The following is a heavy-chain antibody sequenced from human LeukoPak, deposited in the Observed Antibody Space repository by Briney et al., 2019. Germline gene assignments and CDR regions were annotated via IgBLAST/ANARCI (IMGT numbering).Heavy chain of an antibody. CDR2: IIPILGIA. CDR1: GGTFSSYA. J-gene: IGHJ4*02. D-gene: IGHD3-22*01. CDR3: ARGKNHYYDSSGYFPFDY. Sequence: SVKVSCKASGGTFSSYAISWVRQAPGQGLEWMGRIIPILGIANYAQKFQGRVTITADKSTSTAYMELSSLRSEDTAVYYCARGKNHYYDSSGYFPFDYWGQGTLVTVSS. V-gene: IGHV1-69*04.